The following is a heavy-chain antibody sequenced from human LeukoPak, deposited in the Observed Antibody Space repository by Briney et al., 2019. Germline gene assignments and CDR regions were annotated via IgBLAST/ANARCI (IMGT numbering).Heavy chain of an antibody. CDR2: IWYDGSNK. J-gene: IGHJ4*02. CDR1: GFTFSSYA. V-gene: IGHV3-33*08. Sequence: GGSLRLSCAASGFTFSSYAMHWVRQAPGKGLEWVAVIWYDGSNKYYADSVKGRFTISRDNSKNTLYLQMNSLRAEDTAVYYCARDLYGDTAIDYWGQGTLVTVSS. D-gene: IGHD4-17*01. CDR3: ARDLYGDTAIDY.